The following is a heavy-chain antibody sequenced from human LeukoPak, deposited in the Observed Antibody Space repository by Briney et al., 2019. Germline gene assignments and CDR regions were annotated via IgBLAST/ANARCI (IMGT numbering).Heavy chain of an antibody. D-gene: IGHD3-10*01. J-gene: IGHJ3*02. CDR2: ISSSSSYI. Sequence: GGSLRLSCGASGLTFSTYSMNWVRQAPGKGLEWVSSISSSSSYIYYADSVKGRFTISRDNAKNSLYLQMNSLRAEDTAVYYCARAQGRWAFDIWGQGTMVTVSS. CDR1: GLTFSTYS. CDR3: ARAQGRWAFDI. V-gene: IGHV3-21*01.